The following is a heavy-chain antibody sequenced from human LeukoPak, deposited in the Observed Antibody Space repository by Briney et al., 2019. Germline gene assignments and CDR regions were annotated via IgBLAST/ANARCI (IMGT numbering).Heavy chain of an antibody. J-gene: IGHJ4*02. Sequence: MPSETLSLTCTVSGGPITSSSYYWGWLRQPPGKGLEWIGTMYYSGSNFYNPSLKSRVTISVDTSKNQFSLKLSSVTAADTAVYYCARLVAATGTLRFDYWGQGTLVTVRS. CDR1: GGPITSSSYY. V-gene: IGHV4-39*01. CDR2: MYYSGSN. CDR3: ARLVAATGTLRFDY. D-gene: IGHD6-13*01.